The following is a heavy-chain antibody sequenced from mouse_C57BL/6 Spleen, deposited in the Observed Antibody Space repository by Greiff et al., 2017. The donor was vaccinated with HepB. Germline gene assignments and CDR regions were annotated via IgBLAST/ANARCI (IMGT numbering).Heavy chain of an antibody. V-gene: IGHV1-64*01. Sequence: VKQRPGQGLEWIGMIHPTSGSTNYNEKFKSKATLTVDKSSSTAYMQLSSLTSEDSAVYYCARSLITTGVGDYWGQGTTLTVSS. CDR3: ARSLITTGVGDY. CDR2: IHPTSGST. J-gene: IGHJ2*01. D-gene: IGHD1-1*01.